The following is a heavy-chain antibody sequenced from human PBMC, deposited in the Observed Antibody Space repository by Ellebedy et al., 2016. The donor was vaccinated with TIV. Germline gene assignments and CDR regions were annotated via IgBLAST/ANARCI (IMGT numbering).Heavy chain of an antibody. Sequence: SETLSLXCAVYGGSFSGYYWSWIRQPPGKGLEWIGEINHSGSTNYNPSLKSRVTISVDTSKNQFSLKLSPVTAADTAVYYCASSYSSTYFDYWGQGTLVTVSS. V-gene: IGHV4-34*01. CDR2: INHSGST. CDR3: ASSYSSTYFDY. J-gene: IGHJ4*02. D-gene: IGHD6-13*01. CDR1: GGSFSGYY.